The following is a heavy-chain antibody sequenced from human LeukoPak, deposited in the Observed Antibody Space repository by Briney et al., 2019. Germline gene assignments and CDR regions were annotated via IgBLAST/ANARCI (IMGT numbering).Heavy chain of an antibody. Sequence: GGSLRLSCAASGFTFSSYWMSWVRQAPGKGLEWVANIKQDGSEKYYVDSVKGRFTISRDNAKNSLYLQMNSLRAEDTAVYYCARERSGSYDYFGYRGQGTLVTVSS. V-gene: IGHV3-7*01. CDR2: IKQDGSEK. CDR1: GFTFSSYW. J-gene: IGHJ4*02. D-gene: IGHD3-10*01. CDR3: ARERSGSYDYFGY.